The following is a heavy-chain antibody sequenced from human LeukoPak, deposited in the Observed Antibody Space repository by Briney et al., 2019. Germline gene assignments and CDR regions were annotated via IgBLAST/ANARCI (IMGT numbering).Heavy chain of an antibody. D-gene: IGHD6-13*01. V-gene: IGHV3-7*01. J-gene: IGHJ4*01. CDR1: GFTFSSYS. CDR3: ARDGTAAGLYFDL. CDR2: IKQDGGEK. Sequence: GGSLRLSCAASGFTFSSYSMNWVRQAPGKGLEWVAGIKQDGGEKSYVDSVKGRFTISRDNAKNSLYLQMSSLRAEDTAVYYCARDGTAAGLYFDLWGQGTLVTVSS.